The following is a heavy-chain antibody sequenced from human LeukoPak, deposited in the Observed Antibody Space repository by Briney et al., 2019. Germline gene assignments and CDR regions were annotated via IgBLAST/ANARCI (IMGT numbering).Heavy chain of an antibody. Sequence: SEPLSLTCTVSGVSITSYSHNYDWIRQPPGKGLEWIGGFHFSGAINYNPSLKSRATIFVDTSKKQISLKLNSVTAADTAVYYCARRYEGSGYAYDYWGQGILVTVSS. CDR1: GVSITSYSHN. CDR2: FHFSGAI. J-gene: IGHJ4*02. V-gene: IGHV4-39*01. CDR3: ARRYEGSGYAYDY. D-gene: IGHD3-22*01.